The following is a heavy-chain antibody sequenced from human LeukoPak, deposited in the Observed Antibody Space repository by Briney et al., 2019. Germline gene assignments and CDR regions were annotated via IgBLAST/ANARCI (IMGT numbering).Heavy chain of an antibody. CDR1: GYTFTSYG. D-gene: IGHD5-18*01. CDR3: ARVGRIQLWLQDWFDP. J-gene: IGHJ5*02. Sequence: ASVKVSCKASGYTFTSYGISWVRQAPGQGLEWMGWISAYNGNTNYAQKLQGRVTMTTDTSTSTAYMELRSLRSDDTAVYYCARVGRIQLWLQDWFDPWGQGTLVTVSS. V-gene: IGHV1-18*01. CDR2: ISAYNGNT.